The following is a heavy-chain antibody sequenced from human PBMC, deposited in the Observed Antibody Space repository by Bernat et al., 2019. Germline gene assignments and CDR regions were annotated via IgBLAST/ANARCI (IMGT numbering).Heavy chain of an antibody. CDR3: ARDSSAGVFDY. J-gene: IGHJ4*02. D-gene: IGHD6-6*01. CDR1: GFTFSSYA. V-gene: IGHV3-30*03. Sequence: QVQLVESGGGVVQPGRSLRLSCAASGFTFSSYAIHWLRQPPDKGLEWVAVISHDGSNKYYADSVKGRFTISRDNSKNTLYLQMNSLRAEDTAVYYCARDSSAGVFDYWGQGTLVTVSS. CDR2: ISHDGSNK.